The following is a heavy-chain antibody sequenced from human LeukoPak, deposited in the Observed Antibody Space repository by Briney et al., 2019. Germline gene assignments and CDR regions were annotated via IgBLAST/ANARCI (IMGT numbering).Heavy chain of an antibody. V-gene: IGHV4-4*02. J-gene: IGHJ4*02. Sequence: SETLSLTCAVSGGSISSSNWWSWVRQPPGKGLEWIGEIYQSGSTNYNPSLKSRVTISVDKSKNQFSLKLSSVTAADTAVYYCARLNCSGGSCYSGYFDYWGQGILVTVSS. D-gene: IGHD2-15*01. CDR3: ARLNCSGGSCYSGYFDY. CDR2: IYQSGST. CDR1: GGSISSSNW.